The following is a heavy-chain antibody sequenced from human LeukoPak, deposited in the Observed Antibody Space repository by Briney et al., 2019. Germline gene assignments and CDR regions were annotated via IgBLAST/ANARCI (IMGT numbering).Heavy chain of an antibody. Sequence: GGSLRLSCAASGFTFSTYGIHWVRQAPGKGLEWVAIIWYDGSNKYYADSVRGRFTISRDNSKNTLYLQMNSLRAEDTAVYYCARDLEIGSSSYYFDYWGQGTLVTVSS. CDR1: GFTFSTYG. V-gene: IGHV3-33*01. CDR2: IWYDGSNK. J-gene: IGHJ4*02. D-gene: IGHD1-1*01. CDR3: ARDLEIGSSSYYFDY.